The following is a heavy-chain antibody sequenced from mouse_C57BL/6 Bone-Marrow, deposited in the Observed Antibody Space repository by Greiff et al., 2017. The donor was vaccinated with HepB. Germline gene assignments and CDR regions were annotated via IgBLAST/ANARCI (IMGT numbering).Heavy chain of an antibody. V-gene: IGHV1-82*01. CDR2: IYPGDGDT. J-gene: IGHJ2*01. CDR1: GYAFSSSW. D-gene: IGHD2-4*01. CDR3: AGDYLYYFDY. Sequence: VQLQQSGPELVKPGASVKISCKASGYAFSSSWMNWVKQRPGKGLEWIGRIYPGDGDTNYNGKFKGKATLTADKSSSTAYMQLSSLTSEDSAVYFCAGDYLYYFDYWGQGTTLTVSS.